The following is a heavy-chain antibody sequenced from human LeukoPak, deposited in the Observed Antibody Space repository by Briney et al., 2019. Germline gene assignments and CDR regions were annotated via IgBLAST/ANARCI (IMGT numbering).Heavy chain of an antibody. V-gene: IGHV3-30*18. CDR2: ISYDGSNK. CDR1: GFTVSSND. CDR3: AKLSIAAAGTNY. Sequence: GGSLRLSCAASGFTVSSNDMSWVRQAPGKGLEWVAVISYDGSNKYYADSVKGRFTISRDNSKNTLYLQMNSLRAEDTAVYYCAKLSIAAAGTNYWGQGTLVTVSS. D-gene: IGHD6-13*01. J-gene: IGHJ4*02.